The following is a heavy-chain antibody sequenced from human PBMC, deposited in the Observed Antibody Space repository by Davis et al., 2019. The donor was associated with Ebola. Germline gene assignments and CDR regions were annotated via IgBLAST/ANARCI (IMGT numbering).Heavy chain of an antibody. CDR2: VHGDGSYT. V-gene: IGHV3-74*01. CDR1: GFAFSRDW. D-gene: IGHD5-24*01. J-gene: IGHJ5*02. Sequence: GESLKISCAASGFAFSRDWMHWVRQAPGKGLVWVSRVHGDGSYTTYADSVRGRFTISRDNAKNTLYLQMTRLRVEDTAVYYCVRDLEMGTIPSWGQGTLVTVSS. CDR3: VRDLEMGTIPS.